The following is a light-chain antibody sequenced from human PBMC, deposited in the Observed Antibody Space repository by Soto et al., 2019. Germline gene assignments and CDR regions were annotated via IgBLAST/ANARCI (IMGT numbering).Light chain of an antibody. CDR2: GVT. J-gene: IGLJ1*01. Sequence: QSALTQPDSVSGSPGQSITISCTGTSDNYVSWYQQHPGKVPKLMIYGVTNRPSGVSDRFSGSKSGNTASLTISGLQTEDEADYYCSSYTNSRTLLFGAGTKVTVL. V-gene: IGLV2-14*01. CDR3: SSYTNSRTLL. CDR1: SDNY.